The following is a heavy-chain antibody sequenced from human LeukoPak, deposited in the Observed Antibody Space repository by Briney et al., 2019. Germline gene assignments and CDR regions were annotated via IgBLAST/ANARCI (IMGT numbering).Heavy chain of an antibody. CDR1: GFTFSSYA. V-gene: IGHV3-23*01. D-gene: IGHD2-21*02. CDR2: ISGSGGST. Sequence: GGSLRLSCAASGFTFSSYAMSWVRQAPGKGLEGVSAISGSGGSTYYADAVKGRFTISRDNSKNTLYLQMNSLRAEDTAVYYCAKGQHIVVVTALDYWGQGTLVTVSS. CDR3: AKGQHIVVVTALDY. J-gene: IGHJ4*02.